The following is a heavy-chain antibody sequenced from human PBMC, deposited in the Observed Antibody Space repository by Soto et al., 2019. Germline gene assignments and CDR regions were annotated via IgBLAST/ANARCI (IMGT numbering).Heavy chain of an antibody. CDR3: AAAPVGYFDY. J-gene: IGHJ4*02. CDR1: GVRFTSCA. CDR2: IVVGSGNT. Sequence: GISAEVRSEACGVRFTSCALRWVRQARGQRLEWIGWIVVGSGNTNYAQKFQERVTITRDMSTSTAYMELSSLRSEDTAVYYCAAAPVGYFDYWGQGTLVTVSS. V-gene: IGHV1-58*01.